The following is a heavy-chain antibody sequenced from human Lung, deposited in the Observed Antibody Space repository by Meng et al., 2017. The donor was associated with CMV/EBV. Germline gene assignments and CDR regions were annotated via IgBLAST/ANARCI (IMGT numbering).Heavy chain of an antibody. D-gene: IGHD1-1*01. CDR2: ISSSSSYI. CDR3: AREGGRAGTPGSYYYGMDV. J-gene: IGHJ6*02. V-gene: IGHV3-21*01. Sequence: GGSLRLXCAASGFTFSSYSMNWVRQAPGKGLEWVSSISSSSSYIYYADSVKGRFTISRDNAKNSLYLQMNSLRAEDTAVYYCAREGGRAGTPGSYYYGMDVXGQGXTVTVSS. CDR1: GFTFSSYS.